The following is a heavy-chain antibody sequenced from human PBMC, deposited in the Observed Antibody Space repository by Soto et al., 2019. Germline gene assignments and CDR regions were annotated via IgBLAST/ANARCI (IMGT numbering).Heavy chain of an antibody. CDR1: GCSISSYY. Sequence: SETLSLTCTVAGCSISSYYWSWIRQPPGKGLEWIGYIYYSGSTNYNPSLKIRVTISVDTSKNQFSLKLSSVTAADTSVYYFARGGSGGGVEAFDIWGQGTMVTGSS. J-gene: IGHJ3*02. CDR3: ARGGSGGGVEAFDI. V-gene: IGHV4-59*01. CDR2: IYYSGST. D-gene: IGHD2-15*01.